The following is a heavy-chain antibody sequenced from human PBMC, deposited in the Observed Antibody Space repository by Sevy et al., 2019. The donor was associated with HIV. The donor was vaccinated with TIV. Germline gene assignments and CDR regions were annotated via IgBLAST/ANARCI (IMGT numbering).Heavy chain of an antibody. CDR2: IYHSGST. Sequence: SETLSLTCAVSGGSISSGGYSWSWIRQPPGKGLEWIGYIYHSGSTHYNPSLKSRVTISVDRSKNQFSLKLSSVTAADTAVYYCARGRGGGPNWFDPWGQGTLVTVSS. V-gene: IGHV4-30-2*01. J-gene: IGHJ5*02. D-gene: IGHD2-15*01. CDR1: GGSISSGGYS. CDR3: ARGRGGGPNWFDP.